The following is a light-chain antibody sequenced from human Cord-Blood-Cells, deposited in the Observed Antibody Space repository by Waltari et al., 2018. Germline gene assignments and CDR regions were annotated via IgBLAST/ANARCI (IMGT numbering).Light chain of an antibody. V-gene: IGKV3-11*01. CDR1: QRVSSN. J-gene: IGKJ1*01. CDR2: DSS. Sequence: EIVLTQSPATLSLSQGERATLSCRASQRVSSNLAWYQQKPGQAPRLLIYDSSNRATRIPPRFSGSGSGTDFTLTISSLEPEDCAVYYCQQRSNWPPWTFGQGTKVEIK. CDR3: QQRSNWPPWT.